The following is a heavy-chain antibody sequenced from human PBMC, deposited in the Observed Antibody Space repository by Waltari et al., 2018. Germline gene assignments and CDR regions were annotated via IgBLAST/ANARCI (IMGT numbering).Heavy chain of an antibody. CDR2: IIPIFGTA. D-gene: IGHD3-22*01. CDR1: GGTFSSYA. J-gene: IGHJ3*02. CDR3: ASSRGYYDSSGYWHDAFDI. V-gene: IGHV1-69*05. Sequence: QVQLVQSGAEVKKPGSSVKVSCKASGGTFSSYAISWVRQAPGHGLEWMGGIIPIFGTANYAQKFQGRVTITTDESTSTAYMELSSLRSEDTAVYYCASSRGYYDSSGYWHDAFDIWGQGTMVTVSS.